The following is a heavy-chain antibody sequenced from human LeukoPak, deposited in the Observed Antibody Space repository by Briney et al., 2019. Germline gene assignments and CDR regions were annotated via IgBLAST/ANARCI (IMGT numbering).Heavy chain of an antibody. CDR1: GFSLSTSGMR. Sequence: SGPTLVNPTQTPTLTCTFSGFSLSTSGMRVSWIRQPPVKALEWLACFDWDDDKFYSTSLKTRLTISKDTSKNQVVLTMTNIDPVDTATYYCARMGRYDSPDPRYWYFDLWGRGTLVTVSS. D-gene: IGHD3-22*01. CDR2: FDWDDDK. J-gene: IGHJ2*01. CDR3: ARMGRYDSPDPRYWYFDL. V-gene: IGHV2-70*04.